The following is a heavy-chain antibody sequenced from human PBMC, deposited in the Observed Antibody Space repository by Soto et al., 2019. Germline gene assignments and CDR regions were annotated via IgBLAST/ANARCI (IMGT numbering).Heavy chain of an antibody. Sequence: VKVSCQASGYTFTGYYMHWVRQAPGQGLEWMGWINPNSGGTNYAQKFQGRVTMTRDTSISTAYMELSRLRSDDTAVYYCARGGVVVAATHLNWFDPWGQGTLVTVSS. J-gene: IGHJ5*02. V-gene: IGHV1-2*02. CDR3: ARGGVVVAATHLNWFDP. CDR2: INPNSGGT. CDR1: GYTFTGYY. D-gene: IGHD2-15*01.